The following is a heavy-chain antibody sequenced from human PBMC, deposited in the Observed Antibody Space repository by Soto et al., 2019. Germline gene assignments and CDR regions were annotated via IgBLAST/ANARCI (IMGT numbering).Heavy chain of an antibody. D-gene: IGHD2-2*01. Sequence: SETLSLTCTVSGGSISSYYWSWIRQPPGKGLEWIGYIYYSGSTNYNPSLKSRVTISVDTSKNQFSLKLSSVTAADTAVYYCARVGCSSTSCPHYFDYWGQGTLVTVSS. J-gene: IGHJ4*02. V-gene: IGHV4-59*01. CDR3: ARVGCSSTSCPHYFDY. CDR1: GGSISSYY. CDR2: IYYSGST.